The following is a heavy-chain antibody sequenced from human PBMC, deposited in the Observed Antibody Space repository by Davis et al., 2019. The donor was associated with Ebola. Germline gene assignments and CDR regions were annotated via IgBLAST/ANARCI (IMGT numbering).Heavy chain of an antibody. D-gene: IGHD3-10*01. CDR2: VYYDGST. CDR3: ARHPRNPGADG. J-gene: IGHJ6*02. CDR1: GGSISSSSYY. Sequence: SETLSLTCIVSGGSISSSSYYWASIRQPPGKGLEWIGSVYYDGSTYYNPSVKSRVTISGDTSRNQFSLRLRSVTAADTAVYYCARHPRNPGADGWGQGTTVTVSS. V-gene: IGHV4-39*01.